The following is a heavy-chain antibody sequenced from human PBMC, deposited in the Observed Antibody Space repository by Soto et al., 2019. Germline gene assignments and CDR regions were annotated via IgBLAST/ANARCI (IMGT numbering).Heavy chain of an antibody. V-gene: IGHV4-34*01. CDR3: ARVGRDGYKYEHPHNYTDY. D-gene: IGHD5-12*01. J-gene: IGHJ4*02. Sequence: PSETLSLTCAVYGGSFSGYYWSWIRQPPGKGLEWIGEINHSGSTNYNPSLKSRVTISVDTSKNQFSLKLSSVTAADTAVYYCARVGRDGYKYEHPHNYTDYWGQGTLVSVS. CDR1: GGSFSGYY. CDR2: INHSGST.